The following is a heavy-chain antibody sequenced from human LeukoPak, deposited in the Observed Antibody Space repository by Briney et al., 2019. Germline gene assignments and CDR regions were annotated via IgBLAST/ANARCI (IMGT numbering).Heavy chain of an antibody. CDR1: GDSVSSISVA. CDR2: TYYRSKWYN. V-gene: IGHV6-1*01. J-gene: IGHJ6*02. Sequence: SQTLSLTCAISGDSVSSISVAWNWIRQSPSRGLEWLGRTYYRSKWYNEYAVSVKGRININPDPSKNQLSLQLNSATPEDTAVYYCALARSEYHYGMDVWGQGATVTVSS. CDR3: ALARSEYHYGMDV.